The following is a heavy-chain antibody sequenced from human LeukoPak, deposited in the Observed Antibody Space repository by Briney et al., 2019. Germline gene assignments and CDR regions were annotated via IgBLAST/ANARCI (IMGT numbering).Heavy chain of an antibody. CDR2: IYSSDTT. J-gene: IGHJ3*02. CDR3: ARDLHYAFDI. V-gene: IGHV3-48*02. D-gene: IGHD3-10*01. CDR1: GFTFSGYA. Sequence: GSLRLSCAASGFTFSGYAMNWVRQAPGKGLEWVSHIYSSDTTYANSVKGRFTISIDNAKNSLYLQMNSLRDEDTAVYYCARDLHYAFDIWGQGTMVTASS.